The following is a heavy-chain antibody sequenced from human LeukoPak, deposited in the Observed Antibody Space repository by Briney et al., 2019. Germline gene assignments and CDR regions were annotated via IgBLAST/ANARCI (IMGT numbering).Heavy chain of an antibody. D-gene: IGHD1-26*01. V-gene: IGHV4-39*01. CDR3: ARLTPYSGSPLGDY. J-gene: IGHJ4*02. Sequence: SETLSLTCTVSGGSISSSSNFWGWIRQPPGKGLEWIVSISDSGSTYYNSSLKSRVTISVDTSKNQFSLKLSSVTAADTAVYYCARLTPYSGSPLGDYWGQGTLVTVSS. CDR2: ISDSGST. CDR1: GGSISSSSNF.